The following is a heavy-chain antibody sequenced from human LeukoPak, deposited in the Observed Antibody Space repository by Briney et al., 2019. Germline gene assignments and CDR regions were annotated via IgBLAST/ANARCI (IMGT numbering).Heavy chain of an antibody. CDR1: GGSISSSSYY. CDR3: ARVIHGSGSYAFDY. V-gene: IGHV4-39*07. D-gene: IGHD3-10*01. J-gene: IGHJ4*02. Sequence: SETLSLTCTVSGGSISSSSYYWGWIRQPPGKGLEWIGSIYYSGSTYYNPSLKSRVNISVDTSKNQFSLKLTSVTVADTAVYYCARVIHGSGSYAFDYWGQGTLVTVSS. CDR2: IYYSGST.